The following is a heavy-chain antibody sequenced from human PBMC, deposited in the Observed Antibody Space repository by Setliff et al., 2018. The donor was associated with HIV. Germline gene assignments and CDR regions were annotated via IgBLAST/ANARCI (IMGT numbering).Heavy chain of an antibody. CDR3: ARALPYDSSGYYSPFDY. V-gene: IGHV4-59*01. Sequence: SETLSLTCTVSGGSISSYYWSWIRQPPGKGLEWIGYIYYSGSTNYNPSLKSRVTISVDTSKNQFSLKLSSVTAADTAVYYCARALPYDSSGYYSPFDYWGQGTLVTVSS. CDR2: IYYSGST. CDR1: GGSISSYY. D-gene: IGHD3-22*01. J-gene: IGHJ4*02.